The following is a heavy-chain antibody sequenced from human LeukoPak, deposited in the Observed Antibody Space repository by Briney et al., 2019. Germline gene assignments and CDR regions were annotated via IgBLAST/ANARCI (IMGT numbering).Heavy chain of an antibody. Sequence: GGSLRLSCAASGFTFSNYAVNWVRQAPGKGLEWVSGITGSGGSTYYADSVKGRFTISRDNSQNTLYLQMNSLGADDTAIYYCARGRIGPDYWGQGTLVTVSS. CDR3: ARGRIGPDY. CDR1: GFTFSNYA. J-gene: IGHJ4*02. D-gene: IGHD3/OR15-3a*01. V-gene: IGHV3-23*01. CDR2: ITGSGGST.